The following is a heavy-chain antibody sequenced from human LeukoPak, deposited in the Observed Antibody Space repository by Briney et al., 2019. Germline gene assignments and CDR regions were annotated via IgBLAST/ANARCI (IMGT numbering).Heavy chain of an antibody. CDR1: GFTFSNAW. V-gene: IGHV3-15*01. CDR2: IKFMAQGAPT. Sequence: PGGSLRLSCVASGFTFSNAWMTWVRQAPGKGLEWVGFIKFMAQGAPTDYAAPVKDRFTISRDDSKSTLYLHMNTLKTEDTAMYYCATVRSGTSLDFDYWGQGTLVTVSS. D-gene: IGHD2-15*01. J-gene: IGHJ4*02. CDR3: ATVRSGTSLDFDY.